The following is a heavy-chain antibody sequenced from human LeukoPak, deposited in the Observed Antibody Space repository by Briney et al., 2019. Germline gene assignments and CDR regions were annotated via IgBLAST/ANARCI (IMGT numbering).Heavy chain of an antibody. J-gene: IGHJ4*02. CDR3: VRASSTVPNLLDY. D-gene: IGHD4-17*01. CDR2: IKGDGSDT. Sequence: GGSLRLSCAASGFTFSSYWIHWVRQTPGKGLVWLSRIKGDGSDTRYAYSVKGLFTIFRDYTKNTQYLQTRSLGADNTAVYYCVRASSTVPNLLDYWAQGALVSVSS. V-gene: IGHV3-74*01. CDR1: GFTFSSYW.